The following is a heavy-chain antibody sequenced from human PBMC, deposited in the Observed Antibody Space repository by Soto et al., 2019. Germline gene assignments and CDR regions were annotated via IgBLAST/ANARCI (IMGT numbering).Heavy chain of an antibody. CDR1: GFSVSNYW. V-gene: IGHV3-74*01. D-gene: IGHD3-3*01. CDR3: AKDRGEEGLKFLEWFGGMDV. CDR2: IKSDGTT. J-gene: IGHJ6*02. Sequence: GGSLRLSCGASGFSVSNYWMNWVRQAPGKGLVWVSHIKSDGTTSYADSVEGRFTVSRDDAKNTFYLQMNGLRAEDTAVYYCAKDRGEEGLKFLEWFGGMDVWGHGTTVTVS.